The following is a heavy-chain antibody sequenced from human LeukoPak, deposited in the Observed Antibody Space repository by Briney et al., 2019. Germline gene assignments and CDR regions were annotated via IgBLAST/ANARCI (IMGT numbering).Heavy chain of an antibody. V-gene: IGHV3-15*04. CDR2: TVSEIDGGTT. Sequence: GGSLRLSCAASGFTFNYAWMSWVRQVPGKGLEWVGQTVSEIDGGTTDYAAPVKGRFTISKDDSKSTLYLQMNSLKIEDTAVYYCTTDEDWNYARKDVWGQGATVIVSS. D-gene: IGHD1-7*01. J-gene: IGHJ6*02. CDR3: TTDEDWNYARKDV. CDR1: GFTFNYAW.